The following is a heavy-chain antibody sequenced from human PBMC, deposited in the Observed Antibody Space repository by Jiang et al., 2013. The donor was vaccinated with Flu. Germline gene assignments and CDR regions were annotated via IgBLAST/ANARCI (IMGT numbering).Heavy chain of an antibody. CDR3: ARESERGRRWDAFDS. CDR2: TYYRSKWSN. V-gene: IGHV6-1*01. Sequence: GDSVSSNSAAWDWIRQSPSRGLEWLGRTYYRSKWSNDYADSVNGRITINPDTSKNQFSLQLKSVTPEDTAVYYCARESERGRRWDAFDSWGQGTKVTVSS. J-gene: IGHJ3*02. D-gene: IGHD1-1*01. CDR1: GDSVSSNSAA.